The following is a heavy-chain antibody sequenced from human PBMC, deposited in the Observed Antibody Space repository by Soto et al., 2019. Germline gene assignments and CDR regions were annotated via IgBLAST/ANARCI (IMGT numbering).Heavy chain of an antibody. CDR3: ARDLGGSHFDY. CDR2: INPNSGGT. V-gene: IGHV1-2*04. CDR1: GYTFTGYY. J-gene: IGHJ4*02. Sequence: GASVKVSCKASGYTFTGYYMHWVRQAPGQGLEWVGWINPNSGGTNYAQKFQGWVTMTRDTSISTAYMELSRLRSDDTAVYYCARDLGGSHFDYWGQGTLVTVSS. D-gene: IGHD2-15*01.